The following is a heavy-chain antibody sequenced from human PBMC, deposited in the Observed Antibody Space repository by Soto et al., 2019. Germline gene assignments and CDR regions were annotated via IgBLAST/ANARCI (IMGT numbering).Heavy chain of an antibody. Sequence: PSETLSLTCAVSGYPISSGYYWGWIRQPPGKGLEWIGIIHHSGSTYYNPSLRSRITISVDTSKNQFSLKMPSVTAADTAVHYCTRSSGYVPGGYWGQGILVTVYS. CDR1: GYPISSGYY. CDR3: TRSSGYVPGGY. D-gene: IGHD5-12*01. V-gene: IGHV4-38-2*01. J-gene: IGHJ4*02. CDR2: IHHSGST.